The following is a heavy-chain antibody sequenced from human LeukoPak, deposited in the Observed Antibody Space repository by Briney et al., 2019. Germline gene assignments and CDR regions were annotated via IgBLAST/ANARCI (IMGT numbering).Heavy chain of an antibody. CDR1: GFTFSGSA. D-gene: IGHD3-22*01. CDR2: IRSKANSYAT. Sequence: GGSLRLSCAASGFTFSGSAMHWVRQASGKGLEWVGRIRSKANSYATAYAASVKGRFTISRDDSKNTAYLQMNSLKTEDTAVYYCTTLYDSSGSPDYWGQGTLVTVSS. V-gene: IGHV3-73*01. CDR3: TTLYDSSGSPDY. J-gene: IGHJ4*02.